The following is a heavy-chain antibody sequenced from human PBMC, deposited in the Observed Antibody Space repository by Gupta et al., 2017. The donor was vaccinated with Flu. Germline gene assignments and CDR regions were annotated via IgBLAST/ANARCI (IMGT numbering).Heavy chain of an antibody. D-gene: IGHD6-6*01. V-gene: IGHV3-11*01. CDR2: ISSSGTTI. Sequence: QVQLVESGGGLVKPGGSLRLSCAASGFSFSDYYMNWIRQAPGKGLEWVSYISSSGTTIDYVDSVKGRFTISRDNAKNSLFLHMNSLRDEDTAVYYCARLSVAENTFDIWGQGTTVTVSS. J-gene: IGHJ3*02. CDR1: GFSFSDYY. CDR3: ARLSVAENTFDI.